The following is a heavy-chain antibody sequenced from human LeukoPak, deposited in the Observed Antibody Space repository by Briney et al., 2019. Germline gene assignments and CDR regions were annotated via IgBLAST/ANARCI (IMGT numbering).Heavy chain of an antibody. Sequence: GGSLRLSCAASGFTFGSYWMHWVRHAPGKGLMWVSRINSDGSITNYADSVKGRFTISRDNAKNTLYLQMNSLRAEGTAVYYCARVRATFSPHFDNWGQGTLVTVSS. V-gene: IGHV3-74*01. CDR3: ARVRATFSPHFDN. D-gene: IGHD5-12*01. CDR1: GFTFGSYW. CDR2: INSDGSIT. J-gene: IGHJ4*02.